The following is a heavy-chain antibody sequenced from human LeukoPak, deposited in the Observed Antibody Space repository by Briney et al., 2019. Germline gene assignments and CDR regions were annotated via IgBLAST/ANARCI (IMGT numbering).Heavy chain of an antibody. J-gene: IGHJ4*02. CDR2: IKDDGSDK. Sequence: GGSLRLSCGTSGFTLSDSWMSWFRQAPGQGLEWVASIKDDGSDKYYLDSVRGRFTISRDNAEDSLYLQLDDLRAEDTAVFYCETHLLRGQNFDYWGQGTLVTVSS. V-gene: IGHV3-7*01. CDR3: ETHLLRGQNFDY. CDR1: GFTLSDSW.